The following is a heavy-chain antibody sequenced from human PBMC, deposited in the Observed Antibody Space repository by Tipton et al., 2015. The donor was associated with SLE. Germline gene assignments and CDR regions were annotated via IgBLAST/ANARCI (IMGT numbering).Heavy chain of an antibody. J-gene: IGHJ4*02. CDR1: SDSITNSNFN. CDR2: ISYSGDT. D-gene: IGHD3-3*01. CDR3: ARIEDFWSGRIDY. Sequence: TLSLTCTVSSDSITNSNFNWGRIRQSPGKGLEWIGSISYSGDTNYNPSLMSRVTIPRDTSKNQFSLKLSFVTAADTAFYYCARIEDFWSGRIDYWGQGTLITVSS. V-gene: IGHV4-39*07.